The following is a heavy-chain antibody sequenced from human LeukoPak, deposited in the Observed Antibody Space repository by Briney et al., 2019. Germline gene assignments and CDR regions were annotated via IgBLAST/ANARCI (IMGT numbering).Heavy chain of an antibody. J-gene: IGHJ4*02. Sequence: SAKVSCKASGGTFSSYAISWVRQAPGQGLEWMGGIIPIFGTANYAQKFQGRVTITADESTSTAYMELSSLRSEDTAVYYCARYITVGATYQHFDYWGQGTLVTVSS. CDR3: ARYITVGATYQHFDY. D-gene: IGHD1-26*01. CDR1: GGTFSSYA. CDR2: IIPIFGTA. V-gene: IGHV1-69*13.